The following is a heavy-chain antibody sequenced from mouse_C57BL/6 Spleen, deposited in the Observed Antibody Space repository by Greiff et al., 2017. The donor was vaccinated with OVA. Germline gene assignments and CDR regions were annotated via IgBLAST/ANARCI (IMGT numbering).Heavy chain of an antibody. V-gene: IGHV1-26*01. CDR3: ARSFYYGSPHY. CDR2: INPNNGGT. J-gene: IGHJ2*01. D-gene: IGHD1-1*01. Sequence: EVQLQQSGPELVKPGASVKISCKASGYTFTDYYMNWVKQSHGKSLEWIGDINPNNGGTSYNQKFKGKATLTVDKSSSTAYMELRSLTSEDSAFYYCARSFYYGSPHYWGQGTTLTVSS. CDR1: GYTFTDYY.